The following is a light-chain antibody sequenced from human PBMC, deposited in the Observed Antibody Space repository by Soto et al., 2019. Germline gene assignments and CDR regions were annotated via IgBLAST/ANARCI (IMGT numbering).Light chain of an antibody. Sequence: DIVMTQSPDSLAVSLGERATINCNSSQSILYTSNNRNYLAWYQQKPGQPPKLLLNWASARESGVPDRFSGSGSGIDFTLTINSLQTEDVATYYCQQYYTPPWTFGQGSKVEIK. V-gene: IGKV4-1*01. CDR1: QSILYTSNNRNY. J-gene: IGKJ1*01. CDR3: QQYYTPPWT. CDR2: WAS.